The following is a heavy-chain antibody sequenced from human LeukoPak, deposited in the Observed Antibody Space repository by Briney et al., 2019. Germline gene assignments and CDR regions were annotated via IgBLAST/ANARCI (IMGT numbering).Heavy chain of an antibody. CDR2: MNPNSGNT. CDR1: GYTFTSYD. J-gene: IGHJ3*02. CDR3: ARVPYDSSGYYLADAFDI. V-gene: IGHV1-8*01. D-gene: IGHD3-22*01. Sequence: GASVKVSCKASGYTFTSYDINWVRQATGQGLEWMGWMNPNSGNTGYAQKLQGRVTMTRNTSISTAYMELSSLRSEDTAVYYCARVPYDSSGYYLADAFDIWGQGTMVTVSS.